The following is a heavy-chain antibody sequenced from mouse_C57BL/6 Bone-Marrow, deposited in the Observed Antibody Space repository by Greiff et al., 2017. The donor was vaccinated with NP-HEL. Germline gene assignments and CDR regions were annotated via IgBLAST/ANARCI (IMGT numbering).Heavy chain of an antibody. CDR2: LYPGSGST. Sequence: QVQLQQPGAELVKPGASVKMSCKASGYTFTSYWITWVKQRPGQGLEWIGDLYPGSGSTNYNEKFKSKATLTVDTSSSTAYMQLSSLTSEDSAVYYCARPFYYYYGSSPYYWGQGTTLTVSS. V-gene: IGHV1-55*01. J-gene: IGHJ2*01. CDR3: ARPFYYYYGSSPYY. CDR1: GYTFTSYW. D-gene: IGHD1-1*01.